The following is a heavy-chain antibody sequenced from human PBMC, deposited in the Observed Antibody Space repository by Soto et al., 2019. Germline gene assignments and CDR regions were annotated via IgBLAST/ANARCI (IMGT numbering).Heavy chain of an antibody. V-gene: IGHV4-34*01. Sequence: PSETLSLTCAVYGGSFSGYYWSWIRQPPGKGLEWIGEINHSGSTNYNPSLKSRVTISVDTSKNQFSLKLSSVTAADTAVYYCARFSGYSNSHYGMDVWGQGTRVTVSS. D-gene: IGHD6-13*01. CDR2: INHSGST. J-gene: IGHJ6*02. CDR1: GGSFSGYY. CDR3: ARFSGYSNSHYGMDV.